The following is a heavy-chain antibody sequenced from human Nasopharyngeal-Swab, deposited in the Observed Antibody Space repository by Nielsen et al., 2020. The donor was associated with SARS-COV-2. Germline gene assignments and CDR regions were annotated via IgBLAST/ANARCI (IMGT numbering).Heavy chain of an antibody. J-gene: IGHJ4*02. Sequence: PETLSLTCAVYGGSFSGYYWSWIRQPPGKGLEWIGEINHSGSTNYNPSLKSRVTISVDTSKNQFSLKLSSVTAADTAVYYCARGPDTAMVFFDYWGQGTLVTVSS. D-gene: IGHD5-18*01. CDR1: GGSFSGYY. CDR3: ARGPDTAMVFFDY. CDR2: INHSGST. V-gene: IGHV4-34*01.